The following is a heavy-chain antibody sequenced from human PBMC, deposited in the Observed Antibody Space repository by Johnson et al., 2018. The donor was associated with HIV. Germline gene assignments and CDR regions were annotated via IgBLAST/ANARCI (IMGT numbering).Heavy chain of an antibody. CDR1: GFTFDDYG. J-gene: IGHJ3*02. CDR2: VHWNGGST. CDR3: ARDPPPYCSGGSCYSGHAFDI. D-gene: IGHD2-15*01. V-gene: IGHV3-20*04. Sequence: VKLVESGGSVVRPGGSLRLSCAASGFTFDDYGMSWVRQAPGKGLEWVSGVHWNGGSTGYAGSVKGRFTISRDNAKNSLYLQMRSLRAEDTALYYCARDPPPYCSGGSCYSGHAFDIWGQGTMVTVSS.